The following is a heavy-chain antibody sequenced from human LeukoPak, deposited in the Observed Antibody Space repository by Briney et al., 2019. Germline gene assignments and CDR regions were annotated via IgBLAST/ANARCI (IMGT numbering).Heavy chain of an antibody. CDR1: GYTFTSYA. CDR2: INAGNGNT. Sequence: ASVKVSCKASGYTFTSYAMHWVRQAPGQRLEWMGWINAGNGNTKYSQKFQGRVTITRDTSASTAYMELSSLRSEDTAVYYCAISLPYYYDSSGYYYSWGPGTLVTVSS. V-gene: IGHV1-3*01. CDR3: AISLPYYYDSSGYYYS. J-gene: IGHJ4*02. D-gene: IGHD3-22*01.